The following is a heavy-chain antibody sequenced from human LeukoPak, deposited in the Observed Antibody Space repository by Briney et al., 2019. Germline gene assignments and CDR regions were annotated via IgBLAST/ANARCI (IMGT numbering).Heavy chain of an antibody. CDR3: ARGPYCTAGTCYPDY. CDR2: MYTTGNT. CDR1: GGSISNYY. V-gene: IGHV4-4*07. J-gene: IGHJ4*02. D-gene: IGHD2-15*01. Sequence: PSETLSLTCTVSGGSISNYYWSWIRQPAGKGLEWIGRMYTTGNTDYSPSLKSRVTMSVDTSKNQFSLRLNSVTAADTAVYYCARGPYCTAGTCYPDYWGQGSLVTVSS.